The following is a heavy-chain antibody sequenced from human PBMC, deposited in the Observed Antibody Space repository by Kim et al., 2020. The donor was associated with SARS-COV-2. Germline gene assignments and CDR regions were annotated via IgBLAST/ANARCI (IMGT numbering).Heavy chain of an antibody. CDR3: ARSQNYYDSSAFDY. V-gene: IGHV7-4-1*02. J-gene: IGHJ4*02. Sequence: AQGFTGRFVFSLDPSVSTAYLQISSLKAEDTAVYYCARSQNYYDSSAFDYWGQGTLVTVSS. D-gene: IGHD3-22*01.